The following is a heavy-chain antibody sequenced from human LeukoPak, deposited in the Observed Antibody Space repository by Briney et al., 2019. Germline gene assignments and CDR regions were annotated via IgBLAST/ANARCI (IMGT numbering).Heavy chain of an antibody. J-gene: IGHJ4*02. V-gene: IGHV3-74*01. CDR1: GFTFSSYG. Sequence: GGSLRLSCAASGFTFSSYGMHWVRQAPGKGLVWVSRINSDGSSTSYADSAKGRLTISRDNAKNTLYLQMNSLRAEDTAVYYCARDQQWLAEFDYWGQGTLVTVSS. CDR2: INSDGSST. CDR3: ARDQQWLAEFDY. D-gene: IGHD6-19*01.